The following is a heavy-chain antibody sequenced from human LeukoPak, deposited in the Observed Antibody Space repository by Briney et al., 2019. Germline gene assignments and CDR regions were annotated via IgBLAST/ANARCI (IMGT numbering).Heavy chain of an antibody. V-gene: IGHV1-69*04. D-gene: IGHD4-17*01. J-gene: IGHJ4*02. CDR3: ARDPPVTTVTTTDFDY. Sequence: SVKVSCKASGCTFSSYAISWVRQAPGQGLEWMGRIIPILGIANYAQKFQGRVTITADTSTSTAYMELSSLRSEDTAVYYCARDPPVTTVTTTDFDYWGQGTLVTVSS. CDR1: GCTFSSYA. CDR2: IIPILGIA.